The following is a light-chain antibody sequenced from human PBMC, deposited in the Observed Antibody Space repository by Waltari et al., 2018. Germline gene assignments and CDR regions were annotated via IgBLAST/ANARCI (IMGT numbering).Light chain of an antibody. CDR2: RAS. J-gene: IGKJ2*01. CDR3: QQYDRSPYT. V-gene: IGKV1-5*03. CDR1: QSIDRW. Sequence: DIQMTQSHSTLSASVGDKVTTTCRASQSIDRWLAWYQQKPGPAPHPLIYRASNLGSGAPSRFSGSGSGTEFTLTITGLQPDDLATYYCQQYDRSPYTFGQGTKVEIK.